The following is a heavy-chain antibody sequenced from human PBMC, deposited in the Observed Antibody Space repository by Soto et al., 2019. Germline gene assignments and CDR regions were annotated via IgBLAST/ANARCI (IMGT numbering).Heavy chain of an antibody. V-gene: IGHV3-30*18. Sequence: PGGSLRLSYAGSGFMFSSYGMHWVRQAPGKGLEWVAGISYDGSNKYYTDSVKGRFTISRDNSKNTLYLQMNSLRTEDTAVYYCAKDSYYHDSSGHYVFDHWGQGTLVTVSS. J-gene: IGHJ4*02. CDR1: GFMFSSYG. D-gene: IGHD3-22*01. CDR2: ISYDGSNK. CDR3: AKDSYYHDSSGHYVFDH.